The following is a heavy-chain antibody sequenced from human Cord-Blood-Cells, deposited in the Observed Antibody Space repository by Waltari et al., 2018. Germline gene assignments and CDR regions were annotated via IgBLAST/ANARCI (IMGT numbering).Heavy chain of an antibody. CDR2: ISPSFGTA. V-gene: IGHV1-69*12. CDR3: ARVGGYSNYWFDP. J-gene: IGHJ5*02. Sequence: QVQLVQSGAEVKKPGSSVKVSCKASGGTFSSYAISWVRRAPGQGLEWMGGISPSFGTANYAQEFQGRVTVTADESTSTAYMELSSLRSEDTAVYYCARVGGYSNYWFDPWGQGTLVTVSS. CDR1: GGTFSSYA. D-gene: IGHD4-4*01.